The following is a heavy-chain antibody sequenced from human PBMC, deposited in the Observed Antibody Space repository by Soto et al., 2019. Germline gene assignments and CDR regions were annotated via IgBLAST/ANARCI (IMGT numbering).Heavy chain of an antibody. Sequence: ASVKVSCKASGYTFTSYDINWVRQATGQGLEWMRWMTPNSGNTGYAQKFQGRVTMTRNTSISTAYMELSSLRSEDTAVYYCARGRPLSIPGPLWFGEPHSYHYYYYGMDVWGQGTTVTVSS. CDR1: GYTFTSYD. CDR2: MTPNSGNT. V-gene: IGHV1-8*01. J-gene: IGHJ6*02. CDR3: ARGRPLSIPGPLWFGEPHSYHYYYYGMDV. D-gene: IGHD3-10*01.